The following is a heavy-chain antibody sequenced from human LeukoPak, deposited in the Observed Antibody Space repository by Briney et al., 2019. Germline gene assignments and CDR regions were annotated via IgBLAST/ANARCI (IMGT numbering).Heavy chain of an antibody. CDR2: IYYSGST. J-gene: IGHJ4*02. V-gene: IGHV4-39*01. Sequence: SETLSLTCTVSGGSISSSSYYWGWIRHPPGKGLEWIGSIYYSGSTYYNPSLKSRVTISVDTSKNQFSLKLSSVTAADTAVYYCARFGQLVRIVHYWGQGTLVTVSS. CDR3: ARFGQLVRIVHY. D-gene: IGHD6-6*01. CDR1: GGSISSSSYY.